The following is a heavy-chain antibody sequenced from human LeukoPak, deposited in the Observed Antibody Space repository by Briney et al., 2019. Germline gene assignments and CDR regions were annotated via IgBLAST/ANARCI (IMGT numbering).Heavy chain of an antibody. CDR1: VYTFTDYY. D-gene: IGHD2-2*01. V-gene: IGHV1-2*02. CDR2: INPDNGGT. CDR3: TREARVGNWFDP. J-gene: IGHJ5*02. Sequence: ASVKVSCMPSVYTFTDYYIHWVRQAPGQGLEWMGWINPDNGGTNYAQKFQGRVTMTRDTSIRTVYMDLSRLRSDDTAVFYCTREARVGNWFDPWGQGTQVTVSS.